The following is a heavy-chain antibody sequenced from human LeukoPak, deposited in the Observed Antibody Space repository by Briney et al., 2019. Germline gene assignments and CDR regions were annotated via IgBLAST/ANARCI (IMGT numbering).Heavy chain of an antibody. V-gene: IGHV1-18*01. CDR1: GYTFTSYG. Sequence: GASVKVSCKASGYTFTSYGISWVRQAPGQGLEWMGWISAYDGNTNYAQKLQGRVTMTTDTSTSTAYMELRSLRSDDTAVYYCARSMYYDSSGYSSYWYFDLWGRGTLVTVSS. CDR2: ISAYDGNT. CDR3: ARSMYYDSSGYSSYWYFDL. J-gene: IGHJ2*01. D-gene: IGHD3-22*01.